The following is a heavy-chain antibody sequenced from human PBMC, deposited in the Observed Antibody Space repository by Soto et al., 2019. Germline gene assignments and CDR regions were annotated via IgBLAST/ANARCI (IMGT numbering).Heavy chain of an antibody. D-gene: IGHD4-17*01. J-gene: IGHJ5*01. Sequence: SETLSLTCAVYGGSFSGYYWSWIRQPPGKGLEWIGEINHSGTTNYNPSLKSRVTISVDTSKNQFSLKLSSVTAADTAVYYCARVGVRDGDYGVSRFDSWGQGTLVTSPQ. V-gene: IGHV4-34*01. CDR2: INHSGTT. CDR3: ARVGVRDGDYGVSRFDS. CDR1: GGSFSGYY.